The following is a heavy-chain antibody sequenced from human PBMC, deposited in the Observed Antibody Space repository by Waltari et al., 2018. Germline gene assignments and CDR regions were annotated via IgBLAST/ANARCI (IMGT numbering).Heavy chain of an antibody. D-gene: IGHD4-17*01. CDR2: MNHRSNNT. V-gene: IGHV1-8*01. J-gene: IGHJ6*03. Sequence: QVQLVQSGAEVKKPGASVRVSCKASGYTFGSYDINWVRQATGQGLEWVGQMNHRSNNTTYAQKFQGRVTMTRNDSISTAYMELSSLRSEYTAVYYCARGITATKRGPRSFFDYYMDVWGKGTTVTVS. CDR1: GYTFGSYD. CDR3: ARGITATKRGPRSFFDYYMDV.